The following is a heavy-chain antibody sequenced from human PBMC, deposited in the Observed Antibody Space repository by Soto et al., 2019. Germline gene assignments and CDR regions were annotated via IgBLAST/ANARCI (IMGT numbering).Heavy chain of an antibody. V-gene: IGHV5-10-1*01. CDR1: GYSFTSYW. J-gene: IGHJ4*02. Sequence: PGGSLKISCKGSGYSFTSYWISWVRQMPGKGLEWMGRIDPSNSYTNYSPSFQGHVTISADKSFSTAYLQWSSLKASDTAMYYCARRYSSSSLHDYWGQGTLVTVSS. D-gene: IGHD6-6*01. CDR3: ARRYSSSSLHDY. CDR2: IDPSNSYT.